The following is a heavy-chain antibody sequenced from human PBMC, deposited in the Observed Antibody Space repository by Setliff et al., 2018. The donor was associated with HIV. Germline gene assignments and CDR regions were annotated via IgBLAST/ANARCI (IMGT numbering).Heavy chain of an antibody. CDR1: GGSISSYY. Sequence: SETLSLTCTVSGGSISSYYWSWIRQPPGKGLEWIGYIYYSGSSNYNPSLKSRVTISVDTSKNQFSLKLSSVTAADTAVYYCARQGTYTHYMDVWGKGTTGTVS. CDR2: IYYSGSS. CDR3: ARQGTYTHYMDV. J-gene: IGHJ6*03. V-gene: IGHV4-59*08. D-gene: IGHD3-16*01.